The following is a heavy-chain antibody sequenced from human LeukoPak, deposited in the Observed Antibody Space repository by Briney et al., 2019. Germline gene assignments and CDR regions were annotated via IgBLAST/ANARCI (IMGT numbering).Heavy chain of an antibody. CDR2: IIPIFGTA. J-gene: IGHJ6*03. D-gene: IGHD3-10*01. CDR3: ARGMVRGLDYYHYYYMDV. CDR1: GGTFSSYA. V-gene: IGHV1-69*13. Sequence: SVKVSCKASGGTFSSYAISWVRQAPGQGLEWMGGIIPIFGTANYAQKFQGRVTITADESTSTAYMELSSLRSEDTAVYYCARGMVRGLDYYHYYYMDVWGKGTTVTISS.